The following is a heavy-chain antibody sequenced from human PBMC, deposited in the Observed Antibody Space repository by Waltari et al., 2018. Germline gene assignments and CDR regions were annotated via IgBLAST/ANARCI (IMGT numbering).Heavy chain of an antibody. V-gene: IGHV3-30*01. Sequence: QVQLVESGGGVVQPGRSLRLSCAASGFTFHAHAIHWVRQAPGKGLRWGAVISADSSHKYFADSVRCRFTISRDNSQNMLYLQMNSLTPDDTAIYYCARQQAVVVQWVLNYWGQGTLVTVSS. D-gene: IGHD6-19*01. J-gene: IGHJ4*02. CDR3: ARQQAVVVQWVLNY. CDR1: GFTFHAHA. CDR2: ISADSSHK.